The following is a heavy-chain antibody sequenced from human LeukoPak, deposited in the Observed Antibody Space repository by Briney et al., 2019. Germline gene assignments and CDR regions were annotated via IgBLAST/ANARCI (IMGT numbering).Heavy chain of an antibody. CDR2: INSDGTST. CDR3: VRGGGADRPYGLDV. Sequence: GGSLTLSCAAFGFAFSSYWIHWVRQAPGKGPLWVSHINSDGTSTTYADPVKGRFTISRDSAKNTVYLQMNSLRAEDTAVYYCVRGGGADRPYGLDVWGQGTTVTVSS. CDR1: GFAFSSYW. J-gene: IGHJ6*02. D-gene: IGHD6-6*01. V-gene: IGHV3-74*01.